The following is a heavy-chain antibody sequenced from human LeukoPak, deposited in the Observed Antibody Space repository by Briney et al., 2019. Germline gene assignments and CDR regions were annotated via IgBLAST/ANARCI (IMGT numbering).Heavy chain of an antibody. CDR1: GASISSHY. CDR3: ARLIPITRTTDYFDY. D-gene: IGHD1-7*01. J-gene: IGHJ4*02. V-gene: IGHV4-4*09. Sequence: SETLSLTCTVSGASISSHYWSLIRQPPGKGLEYIGYISTSESTNYNPSPKSRVTISVDTSKNQFSLKLRSVTAADTAIYYCARLIPITRTTDYFDYWGQGALVTVSS. CDR2: ISTSEST.